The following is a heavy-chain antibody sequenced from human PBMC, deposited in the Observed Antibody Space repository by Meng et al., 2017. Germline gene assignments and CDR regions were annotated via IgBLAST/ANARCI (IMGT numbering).Heavy chain of an antibody. CDR2: INTNTGNP. CDR3: AREPYGYFTDY. CDR1: GYTFTSYA. J-gene: IGHJ4*02. D-gene: IGHD5-18*01. V-gene: IGHV7-4-1*02. Sequence: HGRQVQYGFGFKKPGASVKVSCKAFGYTFTSYAMNWVRQAPGQGLEWMGWINTNTGNPTYAQGFTGRFVFSLDTSVSTAYLQISSLKAEDTAVYYCAREPYGYFTDYWGQGTLVTVSS.